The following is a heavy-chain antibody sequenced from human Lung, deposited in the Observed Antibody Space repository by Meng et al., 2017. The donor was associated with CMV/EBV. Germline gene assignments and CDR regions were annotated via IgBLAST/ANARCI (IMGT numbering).Heavy chain of an antibody. CDR3: ASGRGSYHYFDY. CDR1: GYTFTSYG. D-gene: IGHD1-26*01. CDR2: ISAYNGNT. V-gene: IGHV1-18*01. Sequence: SCKASGYTFTSYGIRWVRQAPGQGLEWMGWISAYNGNTNYAQKLQGRVTMTTDTSTSTAYMELRSLRSDDTAVYYCASGRGSYHYFDYWGQGTLVTVSS. J-gene: IGHJ4*02.